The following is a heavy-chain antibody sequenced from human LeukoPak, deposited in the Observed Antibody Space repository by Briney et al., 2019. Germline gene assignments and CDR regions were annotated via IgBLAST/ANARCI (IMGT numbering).Heavy chain of an antibody. J-gene: IGHJ5*02. CDR2: INHSGST. V-gene: IGHV4-34*01. CDR1: GGSFSGYY. D-gene: IGHD6-19*01. Sequence: SETLSLTCAVYGGSFSGYYWSWIRQPPGKGLEWIGEINHSGSTNYNPSLKSRVTISVDTSKNQFSLKLSSVTAADTAVYYCAGGVRRWLGSNWFDPWGQGTLVTVSS. CDR3: AGGVRRWLGSNWFDP.